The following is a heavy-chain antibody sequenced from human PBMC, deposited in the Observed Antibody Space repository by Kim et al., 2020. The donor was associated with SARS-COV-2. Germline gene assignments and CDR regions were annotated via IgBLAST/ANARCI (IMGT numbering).Heavy chain of an antibody. J-gene: IGHJ4*02. V-gene: IGHV3-21*01. CDR3: ARDVGQQPEEPLFDY. Sequence: DSVKGRFTISRDNAKNSLYLQMNSLRAEDTAVYYCARDVGQQPEEPLFDYWGQGTLVTVSS. D-gene: IGHD6-13*01.